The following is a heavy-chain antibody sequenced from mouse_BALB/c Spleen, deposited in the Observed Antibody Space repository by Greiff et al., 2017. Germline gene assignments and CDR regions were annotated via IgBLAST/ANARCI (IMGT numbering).Heavy chain of an antibody. CDR1: GYTFSSYW. J-gene: IGHJ2*01. CDR2: ILPGSGST. Sequence: LKESGAELMKPGASVKISCKATGYTFSSYWIEWVKQRPGHGLEWIGEILPGSGSTNYNEKFKGKATFTADTSSNTAYMQLSSLTSEDSAVYYCARGGLGDYFDYWGQGTTLTVSS. CDR3: ARGGLGDYFDY. V-gene: IGHV1-9*01. D-gene: IGHD2-4*01.